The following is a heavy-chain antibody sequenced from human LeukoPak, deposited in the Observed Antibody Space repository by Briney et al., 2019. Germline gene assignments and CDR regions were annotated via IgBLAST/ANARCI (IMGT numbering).Heavy chain of an antibody. J-gene: IGHJ3*02. V-gene: IGHV3-23*01. CDR1: GVSSSSFA. Sequence: GGSLRLSSADPGVSSSSFATSWVRQAPGKGLEWVSGISASGGSTYYADSVKGRFTISRDNSKNTLYLQMNSLRAEDTAVYYCAKGFYDNSASGVFDIWGQGTMVTVSS. CDR3: AKGFYDNSASGVFDI. D-gene: IGHD3-22*01. CDR2: ISASGGST.